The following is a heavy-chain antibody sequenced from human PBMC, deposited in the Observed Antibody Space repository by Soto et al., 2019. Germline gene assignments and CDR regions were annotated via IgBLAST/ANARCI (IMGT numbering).Heavy chain of an antibody. J-gene: IGHJ4*02. CDR1: GYTFTSYA. CDR2: INAGNGNT. V-gene: IGHV1-3*01. CDR3: ARSIVVVTAADY. D-gene: IGHD2-21*02. Sequence: ASVKVXXKASGYTFTSYAMHWVRQAPGQRLEWMGWINAGNGNTKYSQKFQGRVTITRDTSASTAYMELSSLRSEDTAVYYCARSIVVVTAADYWGQGTLVTVSS.